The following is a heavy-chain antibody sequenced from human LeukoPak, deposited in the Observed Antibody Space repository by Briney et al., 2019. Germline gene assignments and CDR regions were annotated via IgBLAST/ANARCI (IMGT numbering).Heavy chain of an antibody. D-gene: IGHD2-15*01. CDR1: GGTFSSYA. V-gene: IGHV1-69*04. CDR3: AREKDYLLHFDY. Sequence: PWASVKVSCKASGGTFSSYAISWVRQAPGQGLEWMGRIIPILGIANYAQKFQGRVTITADKSTSTAYMELSSLRSEDTAVYYCAREKDYLLHFDYWGQGALVTVSS. CDR2: IIPILGIA. J-gene: IGHJ4*02.